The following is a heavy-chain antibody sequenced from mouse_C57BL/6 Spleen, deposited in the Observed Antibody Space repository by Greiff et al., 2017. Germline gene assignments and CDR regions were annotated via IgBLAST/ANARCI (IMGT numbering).Heavy chain of an antibody. CDR1: GFTFSSYT. V-gene: IGHV5-9*01. CDR2: ISGGGGNT. CDR3: ARHGGDGYWYFDV. D-gene: IGHD2-3*01. J-gene: IGHJ1*03. Sequence: EVQVVESGGGLVKPGGSLKLSCAASGFTFSSYTMSWVRQTPEKRLEWVATISGGGGNTYYPDSVKGRFTISRDNAKNTLYLQMSSLRSEDTALYYCARHGGDGYWYFDVWGTGTTVTVSS.